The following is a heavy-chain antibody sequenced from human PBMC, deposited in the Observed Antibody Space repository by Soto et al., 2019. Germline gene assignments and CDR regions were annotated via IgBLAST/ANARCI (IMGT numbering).Heavy chain of an antibody. J-gene: IGHJ4*02. CDR3: ARDIDYNSDC. D-gene: IGHD1-1*01. Sequence: ASAKVSRKASDSTFTKNVSSGVRQAPAQGLEWMGWIHGYNGDTQYAQRFQGRLSVTTDTSTDTAYMELRSLRSDVTAVYYCARDIDYNSDCWGQGTLVTVSS. CDR2: IHGYNGDT. CDR1: DSTFTKNV. V-gene: IGHV1-18*04.